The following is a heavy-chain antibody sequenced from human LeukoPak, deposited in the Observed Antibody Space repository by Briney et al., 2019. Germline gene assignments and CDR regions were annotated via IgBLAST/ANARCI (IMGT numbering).Heavy chain of an antibody. CDR1: GGPISSSSFY. J-gene: IGHJ4*02. CDR2: IFYSGST. CDR3: AILERGELLFTDY. V-gene: IGHV4-39*01. Sequence: PSETLSLTCTVSGGPISSSSFYWDWIRQPPGKGLEWIGTIFYSGSTYYNPSLKSRITISVDTSKNQFSLKLSSVTAADTAVYYCAILERGELLFTDYWGQGTLVTVSS. D-gene: IGHD1-26*01.